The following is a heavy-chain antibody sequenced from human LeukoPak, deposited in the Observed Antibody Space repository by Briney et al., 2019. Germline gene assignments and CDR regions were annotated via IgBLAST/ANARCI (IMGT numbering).Heavy chain of an antibody. CDR1: GFTFSRNG. D-gene: IGHD3-10*01. CDR3: ARDLGGFYGMDV. CDR2: IWYDGSNK. Sequence: GGSLRLSCAASGFTFSRNGMHWVRQAPGKGLEWVAVIWYDGSNKYYADSVKGRFTISRDNSKNTLYLQMNSLRAEDTAVYYCARDLGGFYGMDVWGQGTTVTVSS. V-gene: IGHV3-33*01. J-gene: IGHJ6*02.